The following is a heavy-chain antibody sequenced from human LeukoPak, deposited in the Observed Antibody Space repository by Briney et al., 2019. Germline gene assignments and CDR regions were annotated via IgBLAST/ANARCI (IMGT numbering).Heavy chain of an antibody. CDR1: GITVSGNY. V-gene: IGHV3-66*01. Sequence: GGSLRLSCAASGITVSGNYMGWVRQAPGKGLEWVSIIYSGGDTYYADSVKGRFTISRDNSKNTLYLQMNSLRAEDTAVYYCAKELIRIAALDYWGQGTLVTVSS. D-gene: IGHD6-13*01. CDR3: AKELIRIAALDY. CDR2: IYSGGDT. J-gene: IGHJ4*02.